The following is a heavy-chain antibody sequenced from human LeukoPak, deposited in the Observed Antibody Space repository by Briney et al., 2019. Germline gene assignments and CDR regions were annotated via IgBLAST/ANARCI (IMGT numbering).Heavy chain of an antibody. V-gene: IGHV3-23*01. CDR1: GFTFSSYA. CDR3: AKDYDSGNYGSWFDP. Sequence: GGSLRLSYAGSGFTFSSYAMNWVRQAPGKGLEWVSTISGSGYNTYYADSVKGRFTISRDNSKNTLYLQVNSLRAEDTAVYYCAKDYDSGNYGSWFDPWGQGTLVTVSS. J-gene: IGHJ5*02. CDR2: ISGSGYNT. D-gene: IGHD3-10*01.